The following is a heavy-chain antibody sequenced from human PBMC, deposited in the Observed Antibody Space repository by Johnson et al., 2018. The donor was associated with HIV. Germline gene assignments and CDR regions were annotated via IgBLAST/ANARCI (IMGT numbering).Heavy chain of an antibody. CDR2: ISYDGSNK. CDR3: ARVRVKRVSSYSWYGGAFDI. Sequence: QVQLVESGGGLVQPGRSLRLSCAASGFTFSTYAMHWVRQAPGKGLEWVAVISYDGSNKYHAGSVKGRFSISRDNSKNTLYLQMNSLRAEDTAVYYCARVRVKRVSSYSWYGGAFDIWGLGTMVIVSS. J-gene: IGHJ3*02. CDR1: GFTFSTYA. D-gene: IGHD6-13*01. V-gene: IGHV3-30-3*01.